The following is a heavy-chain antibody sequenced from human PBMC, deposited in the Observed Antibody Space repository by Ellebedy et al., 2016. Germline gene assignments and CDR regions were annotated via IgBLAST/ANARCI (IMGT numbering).Heavy chain of an antibody. D-gene: IGHD4-11*01. V-gene: IGHV3-23*01. CDR1: GFTFSNND. Sequence: GGSLRLXXTASGFTFSNNDMTWVRQAPGKGLEWVSAISGAGGRTYYADSVKGRFTISRDNSKNTVYLQMNSLRAEDTAVYYCAKGRPISNYPFRYYYYYYMDLWGKGTTVTVSS. J-gene: IGHJ6*03. CDR3: AKGRPISNYPFRYYYYYYMDL. CDR2: ISGAGGRT.